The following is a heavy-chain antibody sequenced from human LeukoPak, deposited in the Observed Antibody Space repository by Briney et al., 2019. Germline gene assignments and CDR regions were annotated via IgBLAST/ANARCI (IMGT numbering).Heavy chain of an antibody. D-gene: IGHD3-22*01. CDR1: GIAFASYA. V-gene: IGHV3-23*01. CDR2: ICGTGGST. CDR3: AKECGRDYDDRAFDI. Sequence: PGGSLRLSCAASGIAFASYAMNWVRQSPERGLEWVSAICGTGGSTSCADSLKGRFTISRDNSKNTLYLQMSSLTAEDTAVYYCAKECGRDYDDRAFDIWGQGTMVTVSS. J-gene: IGHJ3*02.